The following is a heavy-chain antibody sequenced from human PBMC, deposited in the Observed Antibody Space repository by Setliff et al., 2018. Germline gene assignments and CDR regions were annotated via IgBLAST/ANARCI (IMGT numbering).Heavy chain of an antibody. J-gene: IGHJ4*02. D-gene: IGHD2-15*01. CDR3: AGAPPKIVVTVAALDY. CDR1: GYTFTSYG. Sequence: ASVKVSCKASGYTFTSYGITWVRQAPGQGLEWMAWISAYNGYIVYAQKFQGRVTVTTDTSTSTAYMELRSLRSDDTAVYYCAGAPPKIVVTVAALDYWGQGALVTVSS. CDR2: ISAYNGYI. V-gene: IGHV1-18*01.